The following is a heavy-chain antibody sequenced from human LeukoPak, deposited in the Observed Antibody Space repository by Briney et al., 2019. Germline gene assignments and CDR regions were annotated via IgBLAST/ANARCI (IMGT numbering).Heavy chain of an antibody. Sequence: GESLKISCKGSGYSFASHWIGWVRQMPGKGLEWMGIIYPGDSDIRYSPSFQGQVTISADKSISTAYLQWSSLKASDTAMYYCARQADGDYLDYWGQGTLVTVSS. V-gene: IGHV5-51*01. D-gene: IGHD4-17*01. J-gene: IGHJ4*02. CDR2: IYPGDSDI. CDR3: ARQADGDYLDY. CDR1: GYSFASHW.